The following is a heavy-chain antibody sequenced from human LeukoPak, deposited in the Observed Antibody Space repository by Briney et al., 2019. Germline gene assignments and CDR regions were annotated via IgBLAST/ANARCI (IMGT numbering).Heavy chain of an antibody. CDR2: ITSTTDGGTT. CDR3: TTYLTT. D-gene: IGHD4/OR15-4a*01. J-gene: IGHJ4*02. CDR1: GFPFSEAG. V-gene: IGHV3-15*01. Sequence: GGSLRLSCAVSGFPFSEAGMGWVRQAPGKGLEWVGRITSTTDGGTTDHAAPVRGRFTISRDDSKTTLYLQMNSLKTEDTAVYYCTTYLTTRGQGTLATVSS.